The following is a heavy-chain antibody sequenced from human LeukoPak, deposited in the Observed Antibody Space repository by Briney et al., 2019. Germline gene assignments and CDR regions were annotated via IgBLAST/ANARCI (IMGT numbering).Heavy chain of an antibody. V-gene: IGHV3-23*01. CDR3: AKQSFSSGCYDN. J-gene: IGHJ4*02. Sequence: GGSLRLSCAASGFTFSSYAMNWVRQAPGKGLEWVSAISGGGGTTYYADSVKGRFTISRDNSKNTLFLQMNSLRAEDTAVYYCAKQSFSSGCYDNWGQGTLVTVSS. D-gene: IGHD6-19*01. CDR1: GFTFSSYA. CDR2: ISGGGGTT.